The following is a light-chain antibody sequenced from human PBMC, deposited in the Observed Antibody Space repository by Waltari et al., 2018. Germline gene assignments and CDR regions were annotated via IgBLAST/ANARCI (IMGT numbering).Light chain of an antibody. CDR2: DAS. J-gene: IGKJ3*01. CDR1: QSVSSP. Sequence: IVLTQSPATLSLSPGERPTLSCRASQSVSSPLAWYQQRPGQAPRLLIFDASKRATGIPARFSGSGSGTDFTLTISSLEPEDFAVYYCQQRSNWPPIFTFGPGTKVDIK. CDR3: QQRSNWPPIFT. V-gene: IGKV3-11*01.